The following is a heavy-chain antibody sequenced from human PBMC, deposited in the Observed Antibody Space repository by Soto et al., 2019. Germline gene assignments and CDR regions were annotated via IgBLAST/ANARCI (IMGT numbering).Heavy chain of an antibody. V-gene: IGHV1-2*04. CDR1: GYTFTDYY. CDR3: ARGIRLGTGGTIDY. CDR2: INPNSGGT. J-gene: IGHJ4*02. D-gene: IGHD3-16*01. Sequence: QVHLVQSGAEVKKPGASVKVSCKASGYTFTDYYMHWVRQAPGHGLEWMGCINPNSGGTNYAQKFQDWFTMTRDTSISTAYMELSRLTSDDTAVYYCARGIRLGTGGTIDYWGQGTLVTVSS.